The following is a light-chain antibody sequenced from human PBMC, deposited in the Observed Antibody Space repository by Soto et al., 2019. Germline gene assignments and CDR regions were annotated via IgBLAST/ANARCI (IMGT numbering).Light chain of an antibody. J-gene: IGKJ1*01. CDR1: QSISSW. Sequence: DIQMTQSPSTLSASVVDRVTITCRASQSISSWLAWYQQKPGKAPKLLIYDASSLESGVPSRFSGSGSGTEFTLTISSLQPDDFATYYCQQYNSYSQTIGQGTKVEIK. V-gene: IGKV1-5*01. CDR3: QQYNSYSQT. CDR2: DAS.